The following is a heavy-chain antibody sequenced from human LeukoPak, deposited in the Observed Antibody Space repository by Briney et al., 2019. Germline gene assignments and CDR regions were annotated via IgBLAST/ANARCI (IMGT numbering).Heavy chain of an antibody. J-gene: IGHJ4*02. V-gene: IGHV1-46*01. Sequence: ASVKVSCKASGCTFTNYYIHWVRQAPGQGLEWMGNINPSGGSTTYAQRFQDRVFMTGDTSTSTVYMELSSLRSEDTAIYYCAREMPRTYYFDYWGQGTLVTAPS. D-gene: IGHD1-14*01. CDR3: AREMPRTYYFDY. CDR2: INPSGGST. CDR1: GCTFTNYY.